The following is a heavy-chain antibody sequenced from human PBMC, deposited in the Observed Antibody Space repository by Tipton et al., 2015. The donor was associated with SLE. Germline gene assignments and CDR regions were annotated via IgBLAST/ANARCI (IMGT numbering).Heavy chain of an antibody. Sequence: TLSLTCAVYGGSISSGSYYWSWIRQPAGKGLEWIGRIYTSGSTNYNPSLRSRVTISLDTSKNQFSLKLSSVTAADTAVYYCARSGGSYYSYFDYWGQGTLVTVSS. CDR3: ARSGGSYYSYFDY. D-gene: IGHD1-26*01. J-gene: IGHJ4*02. V-gene: IGHV4-61*02. CDR1: GGSISSGSYY. CDR2: IYTSGST.